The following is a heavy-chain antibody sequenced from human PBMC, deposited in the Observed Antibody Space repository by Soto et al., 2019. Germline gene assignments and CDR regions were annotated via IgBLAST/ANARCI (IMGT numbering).Heavy chain of an antibody. J-gene: IGHJ4*02. V-gene: IGHV3-30-3*01. CDR1: GFTFSSYA. Sequence: GGSLRLSCAASGFTFSSYAMHWVHQAPGKGLEWVAVISYDGSNKYYADSVKGRFTISRDNSKNTLYLQMNSLRAEDTAVYYCARVLKSSSWDLTFDYWGQGTLVTVSS. CDR2: ISYDGSNK. D-gene: IGHD6-13*01. CDR3: ARVLKSSSWDLTFDY.